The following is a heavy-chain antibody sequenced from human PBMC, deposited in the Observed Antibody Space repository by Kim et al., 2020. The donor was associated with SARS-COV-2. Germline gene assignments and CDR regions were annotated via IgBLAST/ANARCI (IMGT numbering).Heavy chain of an antibody. CDR3: ASLTTVKTEKYYYYYYGMDV. CDR2: INHSGST. J-gene: IGHJ6*02. CDR1: GGSFSGYY. V-gene: IGHV4-34*01. D-gene: IGHD4-17*01. Sequence: SETLSLTCAVYGGSFSGYYWSWIRQPPGKGLEWIGEINHSGSTNYNPSLKSRVTISVDTSKNQFSLKLSSVTAADTAVYYCASLTTVKTEKYYYYYYGMDVWGQGTTVTVSS.